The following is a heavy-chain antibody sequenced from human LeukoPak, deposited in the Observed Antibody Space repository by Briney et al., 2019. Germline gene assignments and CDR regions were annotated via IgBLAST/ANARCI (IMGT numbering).Heavy chain of an antibody. CDR3: ARDRGDDFWSGPVEAFDI. Sequence: ASVKVSCKASGYTFTGYYMHWVRQAPGQGLEWMGWINPNSGGTNYAQKFQGRVTMTRDTSISTAYMELSRLRSDDTAVYYCARDRGDDFWSGPVEAFDIWGQGTMVTVSS. CDR2: INPNSGGT. CDR1: GYTFTGYY. J-gene: IGHJ3*02. V-gene: IGHV1-2*02. D-gene: IGHD3-3*01.